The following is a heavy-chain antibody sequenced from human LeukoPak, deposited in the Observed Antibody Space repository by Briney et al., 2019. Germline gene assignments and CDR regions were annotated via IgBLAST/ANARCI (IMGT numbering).Heavy chain of an antibody. CDR3: AREDVVLVDAVRYYYYGMDV. V-gene: IGHV1-46*01. J-gene: IGHJ6*02. Sequence: ASVKVSCKASGYNFISYYMHWVRQAPGQGLEWMGIINPSGGSTSYAQKFQDRVTMTRDTSTGTVYMELSSLKSEDTAVYYCAREDVVLVDAVRYYYYGMDVWGQGTTVTVSS. CDR2: INPSGGST. D-gene: IGHD2-8*01. CDR1: GYNFISYY.